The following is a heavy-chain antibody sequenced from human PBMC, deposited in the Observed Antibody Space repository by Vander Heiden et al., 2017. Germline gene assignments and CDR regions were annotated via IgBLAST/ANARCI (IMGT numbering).Heavy chain of an antibody. CDR1: GGTFSSYA. CDR3: AIVDSSSRNYYFDY. D-gene: IGHD6-13*01. V-gene: IGHV1-69*01. CDR2: IIPIFGTA. J-gene: IGHJ4*02. Sequence: QVQLVQSGAEVKKPGSSVKVSCKASGGTFSSYAISWVRQAPGQGLEWMGGIIPIFGTANYAQKVQGRVTITADESTSTAYMELRRMRSEATAVYYYAIVDSSSRNYYFDYWGQGTMVTVYS.